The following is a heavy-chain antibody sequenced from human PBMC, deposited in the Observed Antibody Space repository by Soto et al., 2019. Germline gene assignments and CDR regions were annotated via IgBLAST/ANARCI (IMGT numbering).Heavy chain of an antibody. D-gene: IGHD3-10*01. CDR1: GGSISSSSYY. V-gene: IGHV4-39*01. CDR3: AKAVRGYYYGSGSYYPNYYFDY. Sequence: SSETLCLTCTVSGGSISSSSYYWGWIRQPPGKGLEWIGSIYYSGSTYYNPSLKSRVTISVDTSKNQFSLKLSSVTAADTAVYYCAKAVRGYYYGSGSYYPNYYFDYWGQGTLVSVSS. J-gene: IGHJ4*02. CDR2: IYYSGST.